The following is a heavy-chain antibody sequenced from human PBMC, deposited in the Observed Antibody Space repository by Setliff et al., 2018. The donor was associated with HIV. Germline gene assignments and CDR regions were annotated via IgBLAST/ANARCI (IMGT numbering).Heavy chain of an antibody. CDR1: GFTFNSYW. Sequence: PGGSLRLSCVASGFTFNSYWMYWVRQAPGKGLVCVSRVNNDGTDTIYADSVKGRFTISIDNAKSTVYLQMGSLSADDTAVYYCARAHDNHDSSGYSHDSWGQGSLVTVSS. CDR3: ARAHDNHDSSGYSHDS. D-gene: IGHD3-22*01. J-gene: IGHJ4*02. CDR2: VNNDGTDT. V-gene: IGHV3-74*01.